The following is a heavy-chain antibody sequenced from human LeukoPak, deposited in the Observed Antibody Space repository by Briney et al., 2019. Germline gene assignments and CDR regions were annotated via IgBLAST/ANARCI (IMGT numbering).Heavy chain of an antibody. V-gene: IGHV3-48*01. CDR3: ARVDPIAVAGDDY. CDR1: GFTFSDYN. CDR2: ISSSTTTI. D-gene: IGHD6-19*01. Sequence: GGSLRLSCAASGFTFSDYNMNWVRQAPGKGLEWVSYISSSTTTICYADSVKGRFTISRDNVKNSLYLQMDSLRVEDTAVYYCARVDPIAVAGDDYWGQGTQVAVSS. J-gene: IGHJ4*02.